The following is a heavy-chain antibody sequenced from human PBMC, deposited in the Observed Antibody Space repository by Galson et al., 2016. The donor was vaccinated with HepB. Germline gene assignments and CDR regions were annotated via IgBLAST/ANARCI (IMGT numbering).Heavy chain of an antibody. J-gene: IGHJ3*02. Sequence: SETLSLTCTVSGVSISSGGYYWSWIRQHPGKGLEWIGYIYYTGITSYNPSLSSRVTISVDTSNDHFSLKLSSVTAADTAVYYCARDYGSPRGWAFDIWGQGTMVTVSS. CDR1: GVSISSGGYY. D-gene: IGHD6-13*01. CDR2: IYYTGIT. V-gene: IGHV4-61*03. CDR3: ARDYGSPRGWAFDI.